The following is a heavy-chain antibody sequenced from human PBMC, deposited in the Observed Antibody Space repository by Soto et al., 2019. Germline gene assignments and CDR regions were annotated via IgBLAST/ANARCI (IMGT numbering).Heavy chain of an antibody. CDR1: GYTFTNYW. D-gene: IGHD4-17*01. CDR3: ARHLGQSSIAWYGAY. Sequence: EVQLVQSGAEVKKPGESLRISCKASGYTFTNYWITWVRQMPGKGLEWMGRIDPSDSYTDYSPSFQGHVTVSADKSTCTAYRQWSSLQASDTAMYYCARHLGQSSIAWYGAYWGQGTLVTVSS. J-gene: IGHJ4*02. CDR2: IDPSDSYT. V-gene: IGHV5-10-1*01.